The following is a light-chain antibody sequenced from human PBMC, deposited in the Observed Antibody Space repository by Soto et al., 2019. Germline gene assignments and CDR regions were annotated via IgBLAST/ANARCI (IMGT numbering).Light chain of an antibody. CDR1: QSLLHSNGYNY. J-gene: IGKJ1*01. CDR2: LGS. CDR3: MQPLQSWT. V-gene: IGKV2-28*01. Sequence: DIVITQSPLSLPFTPLDPSSISCRSSQSLLHSNGYNYLDWYLQKPGQSPQLLIYLGSNRASGVPDRFSGSGSGTDFTLKISRVEAEDVGVYYCMQPLQSWTFGQGTKVDI.